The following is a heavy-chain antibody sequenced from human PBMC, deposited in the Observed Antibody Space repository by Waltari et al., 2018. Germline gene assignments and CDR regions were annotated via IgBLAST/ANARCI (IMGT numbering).Heavy chain of an antibody. J-gene: IGHJ4*02. CDR2: IGYDGSNK. CDR1: GFTFSSYG. Sequence: QVQLVESGGGVVQPGRSLRLSCAASGFTFSSYGMHWVSQAPGKGREGGAVIGYDGSNKYYADSGKGRFTIARDNSKNTLYRQMNSLRAEDTAVYYCAKDMRWWGQGTLVTVSS. D-gene: IGHD2-15*01. CDR3: AKDMRW. V-gene: IGHV3-33*06.